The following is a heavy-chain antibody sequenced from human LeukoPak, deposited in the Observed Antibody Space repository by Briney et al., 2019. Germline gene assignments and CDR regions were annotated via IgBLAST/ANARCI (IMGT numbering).Heavy chain of an antibody. J-gene: IGHJ4*02. CDR3: ARTPSGYSSGWYYFDY. Sequence: ASVKVSCKASGGTFSSYAISWVRQAPGQGLEWMGGIIPIFGTANYAQKFQGRVTITADKSTSTAYMELSSLRSEDTAVYYCARTPSGYSSGWYYFDYWGQGTLVTVSS. D-gene: IGHD6-19*01. V-gene: IGHV1-69*06. CDR2: IIPIFGTA. CDR1: GGTFSSYA.